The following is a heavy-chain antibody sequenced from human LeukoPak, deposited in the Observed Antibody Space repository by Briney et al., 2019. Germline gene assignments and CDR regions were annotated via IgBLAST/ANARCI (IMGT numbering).Heavy chain of an antibody. D-gene: IGHD5-12*01. Sequence: GGSLRLSCAASGFTFSSYSMNWVRQAPGKGLEWVSHISSSSGTIYYADSVKGRFTISRDNAKNSLYLQVNSLRAEDTAVYYCASGAEGYVFDPWGQGTLVTVSS. CDR1: GFTFSSYS. CDR3: ASGAEGYVFDP. J-gene: IGHJ5*02. CDR2: ISSSSGTI. V-gene: IGHV3-48*01.